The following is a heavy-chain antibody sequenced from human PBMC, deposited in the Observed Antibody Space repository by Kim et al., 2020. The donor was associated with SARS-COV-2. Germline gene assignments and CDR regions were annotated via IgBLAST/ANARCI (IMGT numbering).Heavy chain of an antibody. D-gene: IGHD6-19*01. CDR2: INTNTGNP. CDR1: GYTFTSYA. Sequence: ASVKVSCKASGYTFTSYAMNWVRQAPGQGLEWMGWINTNTGNPTYAQGFTGRFVFSLDTSVSTAYLQISSLRAEDTAVYYCASTLSSGPWENWFDPWGQGALVTVSS. CDR3: ASTLSSGPWENWFDP. V-gene: IGHV7-4-1*02. J-gene: IGHJ5*02.